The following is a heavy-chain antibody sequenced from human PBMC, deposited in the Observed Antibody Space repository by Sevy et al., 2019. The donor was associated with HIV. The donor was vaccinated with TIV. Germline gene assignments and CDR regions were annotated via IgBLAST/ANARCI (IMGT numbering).Heavy chain of an antibody. CDR3: VRGPNCGVGGCQQISPYCLDV. V-gene: IGHV3-72*01. J-gene: IGHJ6*03. CDR2: IRNRPNSYTT. D-gene: IGHD2-15*01. Sequence: GGSLRLSCAASGFTFSDHYVDWVRQAPGKGLEWVGRIRNRPNSYTTEYAASVKGGFNISRDDSRNSVYLQMNSLKTQVSAVYYCVRGPNCGVGGCQQISPYCLDVWGKGATVTVSS. CDR1: GFTFSDHY.